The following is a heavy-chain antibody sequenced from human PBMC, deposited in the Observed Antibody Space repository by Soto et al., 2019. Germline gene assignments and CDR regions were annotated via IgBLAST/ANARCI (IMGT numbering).Heavy chain of an antibody. CDR1: GFTFSSYS. J-gene: IGHJ4*02. CDR3: ARDKDWAFDY. CDR2: IFTTGTTM. Sequence: GGSLRLSCAASGFTFSSYSIVWVRQVPGKGLEWVSYIFTTGTTMYYADSVNGRFTVSRDNARNSVFLLLNSLRAEDTAIYYCARDKDWAFDYWGQGTLVTVS. D-gene: IGHD3-9*01. V-gene: IGHV3-48*03.